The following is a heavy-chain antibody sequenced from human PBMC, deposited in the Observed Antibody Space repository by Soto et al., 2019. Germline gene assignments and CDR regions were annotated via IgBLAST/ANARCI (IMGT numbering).Heavy chain of an antibody. CDR1: GYSFTSYW. Sequence: SGESLKISCKGSGYSFTSYWISWVRQMPGKGLEWMGRIDPSDSYTNYSPSFQGHVTISADKSISTAYLQWSSLKASDTAMYYCARDYDFWSGYYYGMDVWGQGTTVTVSS. J-gene: IGHJ6*02. D-gene: IGHD3-3*01. V-gene: IGHV5-10-1*01. CDR2: IDPSDSYT. CDR3: ARDYDFWSGYYYGMDV.